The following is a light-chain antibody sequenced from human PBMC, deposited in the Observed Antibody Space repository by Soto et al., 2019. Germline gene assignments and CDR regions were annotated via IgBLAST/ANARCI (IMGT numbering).Light chain of an antibody. V-gene: IGLV2-14*01. CDR2: EVS. J-gene: IGLJ1*01. CDR3: SSYTSSSTLGV. Sequence: QPVLTQPASVSGSPGQSITISCTGTSSDVGGYNYVSWYQQHPGKAHKLMIYEVSNRPSGVSNRFSGSKSGNTASLTISGLQAEDEADYYCSSYTSSSTLGVFGTGTKVTVL. CDR1: SSDVGGYNY.